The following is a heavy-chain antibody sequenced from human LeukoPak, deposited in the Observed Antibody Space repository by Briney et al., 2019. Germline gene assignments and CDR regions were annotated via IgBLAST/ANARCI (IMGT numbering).Heavy chain of an antibody. Sequence: PGGSLRLSCAASGFTFSSYSMNWVRQAPGKGLEWVSSISSSSSYIYYADSVKGRFTISRDNAKNSLYMQMNSLRAEDTAVYYCARVERGYYGFWGQGTLVTVSS. CDR1: GFTFSSYS. CDR3: ARVERGYYGF. J-gene: IGHJ4*02. D-gene: IGHD3-10*01. CDR2: ISSSSSYI. V-gene: IGHV3-21*01.